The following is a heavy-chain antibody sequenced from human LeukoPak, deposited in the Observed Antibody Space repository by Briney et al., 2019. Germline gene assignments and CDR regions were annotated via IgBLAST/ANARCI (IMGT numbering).Heavy chain of an antibody. CDR2: ISIGGNTI. CDR3: ARGGPLIDC. J-gene: IGHJ4*02. CDR1: GFTFSNYA. Sequence: GGSLRLSCAASGFTFSNYAMNWVRQAPGKGLEWVSYISIGGNTIYYADSVKGRFTISRDNAKNSLSLQMNSLRAEDTAVYFCARGGPLIDCWGQGTLVTVSS. V-gene: IGHV3-48*04.